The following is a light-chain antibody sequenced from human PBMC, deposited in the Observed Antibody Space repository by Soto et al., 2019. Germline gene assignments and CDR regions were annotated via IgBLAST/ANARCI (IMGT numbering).Light chain of an antibody. V-gene: IGKV3-20*01. CDR3: QQYGSSPLT. J-gene: IGKJ4*01. CDR1: QSVSSSY. Sequence: EIVLPQSPGTLSLSPGERATLSCSASQSVSSSYLGWYQQKPGQAPRLLISGASSRATGIPDRFSGSGSGTDFTLTISRLEPEDFAVYYCQQYGSSPLTFGGGTKVEIK. CDR2: GAS.